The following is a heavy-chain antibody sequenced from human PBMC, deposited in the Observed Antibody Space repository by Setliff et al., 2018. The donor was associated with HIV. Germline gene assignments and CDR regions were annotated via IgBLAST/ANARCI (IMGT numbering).Heavy chain of an antibody. CDR2: VFPDDSDT. D-gene: IGHD3-10*01. Sequence: GESLKISCQASGYSFTTLWIAWVRQMPGKGLEWMGMVFPDDSDTRYSPSFQGQVTISADKSISTAYLQWSSLKASDTAMYYCARRAKDASARTYNYFDSWGQGTRVTVSS. V-gene: IGHV5-51*01. CDR1: GYSFTTLW. J-gene: IGHJ5*01. CDR3: ARRAKDASARTYNYFDS.